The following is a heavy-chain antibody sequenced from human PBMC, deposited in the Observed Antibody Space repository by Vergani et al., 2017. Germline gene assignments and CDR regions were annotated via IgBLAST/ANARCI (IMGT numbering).Heavy chain of an antibody. J-gene: IGHJ4*02. CDR2: MHHSGGT. V-gene: IGHV4-38-2*02. Sequence: QVLLQESGPGLVKPSETLSLTCTVSDYSISDNYYWGWIRQPPGKGLEWIASMHHSGGTYYNPSLKTRVGISLDTSKNQVFLSLTSVTAADTAVYFCAKDGRRPWSNSWVNFPNWGQGVLVTVSS. CDR3: AKDGRRPWSNSWVNFPN. D-gene: IGHD6-13*01. CDR1: DYSISDNYY.